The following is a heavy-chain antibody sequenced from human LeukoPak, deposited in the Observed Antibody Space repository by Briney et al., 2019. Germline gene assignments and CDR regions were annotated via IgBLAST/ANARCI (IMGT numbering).Heavy chain of an antibody. CDR1: GGTFSSYA. Sequence: GASVKVSCKASGGTFSSYAISWVRQAPEQGLEWMGGIIPIFGTANYAQKFQGRVTITADKSTSAAYMELSSLRSEDTAVYYCASSEMVRGDIDRTTCWGQGTLVTVSS. V-gene: IGHV1-69*06. CDR2: IIPIFGTA. D-gene: IGHD3-10*01. J-gene: IGHJ4*02. CDR3: ASSEMVRGDIDRTTC.